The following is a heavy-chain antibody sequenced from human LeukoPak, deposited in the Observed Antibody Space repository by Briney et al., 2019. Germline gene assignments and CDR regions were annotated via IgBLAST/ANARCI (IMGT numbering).Heavy chain of an antibody. CDR1: GGSFSGYY. J-gene: IGHJ4*02. D-gene: IGHD6-19*01. CDR3: ATTIAVAGRALDY. Sequence: KPSETLSLTCAVYGGSFSGYYWSWIRQPPGKGLEWIGEINHSGSTNYNPSLKSRVTTSVDTSKNQFSLKLSSVTAADTAVYYCATTIAVAGRALDYWGQGTLVTVSS. V-gene: IGHV4-34*01. CDR2: INHSGST.